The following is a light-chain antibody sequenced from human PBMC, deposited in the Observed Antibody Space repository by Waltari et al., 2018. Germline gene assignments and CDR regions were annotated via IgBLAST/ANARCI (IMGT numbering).Light chain of an antibody. CDR3: QHYDGVPPWT. J-gene: IGKJ1*01. CDR1: RDINNY. V-gene: IGKV1-33*01. Sequence: DIQMTQSPSSLSASVGDRVTITCQASRDINNYLNWYQQKPGKAPKLLIYDASTLETGVPSRVSGSGSGTEFVVTISRLQPEDIATYYCQHYDGVPPWTFGQGTRVDFK. CDR2: DAS.